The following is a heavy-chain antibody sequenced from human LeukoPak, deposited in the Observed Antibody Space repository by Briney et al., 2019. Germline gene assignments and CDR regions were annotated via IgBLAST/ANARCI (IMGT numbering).Heavy chain of an antibody. J-gene: IGHJ3*02. V-gene: IGHV4-30-2*01. CDR2: IYHSGST. CDR1: GFTFSSYA. D-gene: IGHD5-12*01. Sequence: LRLSCAASGFTFSSYAMSWIRQPPGKGLKWIGYIYHSGSTYYNPSLKSRVTISVDRSKNQFSLKLSSVTAADTAVYYCARDIVATSNAFDIWGQGTMVTVSS. CDR3: ARDIVATSNAFDI.